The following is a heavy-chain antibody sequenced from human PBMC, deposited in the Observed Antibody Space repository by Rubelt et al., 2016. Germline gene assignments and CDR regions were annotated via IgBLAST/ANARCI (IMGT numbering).Heavy chain of an antibody. CDR3: ARRVTSGWHQNDC. V-gene: IGHV1-18*01. D-gene: IGHD6-19*01. Sequence: QVQLVQSGAEVKKPGASVKVSCKTSGYIFTNYGITWVRQAPGQGLEWLGWISTYNGNTNYAPKHQGSVTMTTDTSTSTASMELKNLRSDDTAMYYCARRVTSGWHQNDCWGQGTRVTVSS. J-gene: IGHJ4*02. CDR1: GYIFTNYG. CDR2: ISTYNGNT.